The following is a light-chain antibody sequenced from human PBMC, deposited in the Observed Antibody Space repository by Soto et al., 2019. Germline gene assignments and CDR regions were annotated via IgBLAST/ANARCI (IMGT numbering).Light chain of an antibody. CDR2: DAS. CDR1: QSVGRNF. CDR3: HQYAASPLT. J-gene: IGKJ4*01. Sequence: EIVLTQSPGTLSLSPGERATLSCRASQSVGRNFLAWFQRKPGQAPRLLIYDASSRATGIPDRFSGSGSGTDFTLTISRLEPEDFAVFYCHQYAASPLTFGGGTKVEIK. V-gene: IGKV3-20*01.